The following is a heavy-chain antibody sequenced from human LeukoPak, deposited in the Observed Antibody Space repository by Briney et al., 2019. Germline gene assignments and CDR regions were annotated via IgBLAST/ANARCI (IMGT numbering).Heavy chain of an antibody. CDR1: GGSISSYY. CDR2: IYYSGST. V-gene: IGHV4-59*01. J-gene: IGHJ4*02. CDR3: ARGGYYYDSSGYYYYFDY. D-gene: IGHD3-22*01. Sequence: SETLSLTCTVSGGSISSYYWSWIRQPPGEGLEWIGYIYYSGSTNYNPSLKSRVTISVDTSKNQFSLKLSSVTAADTAVYYCARGGYYYDSSGYYYYFDYWGQGTLVTVSS.